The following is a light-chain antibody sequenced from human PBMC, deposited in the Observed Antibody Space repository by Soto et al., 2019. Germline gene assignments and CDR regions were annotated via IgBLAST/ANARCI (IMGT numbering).Light chain of an antibody. CDR1: SSDVGGYNY. CDR2: DVS. J-gene: IGLJ2*01. CDR3: SSYAGSNNVV. Sequence: QSVLTQPPSASGSPGQSVTISCTGTSSDVGGYNYVSWYQQHPGRAPKLMIYDVSKRPSGVPDRFSGSQSGNTASLTVSGLQAEDEADYYCSSYAGSNNVVFGGGTKLTVL. V-gene: IGLV2-8*01.